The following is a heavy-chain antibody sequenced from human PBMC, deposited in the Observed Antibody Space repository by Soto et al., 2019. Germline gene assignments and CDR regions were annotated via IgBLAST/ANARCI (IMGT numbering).Heavy chain of an antibody. CDR1: GNSVSSNSAV. CDR2: TYYRSKWYN. D-gene: IGHD3-10*01. Sequence: SQTLPLTCSISGNSVSSNSAVWNWIRQSPSRGLEWLGRTYYRSKWYNDYTVSVKSRITINPDTSKNQFSLQLNSVTPEDTAVYYCARGAYGSGNGHFDYWGQGTQVTVSS. J-gene: IGHJ4*02. CDR3: ARGAYGSGNGHFDY. V-gene: IGHV6-1*01.